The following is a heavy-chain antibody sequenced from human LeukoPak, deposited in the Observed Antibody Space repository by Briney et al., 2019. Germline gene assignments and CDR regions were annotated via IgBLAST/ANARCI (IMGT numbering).Heavy chain of an antibody. CDR3: VREGGYYGSGSYSDFDY. J-gene: IGHJ4*02. D-gene: IGHD3-10*01. V-gene: IGHV4-4*07. CDR2: IYTSGST. CDR1: GGSISSYY. Sequence: SETLSLTCTVSGGSISSYYWSWIRQPAGKGLEWIGRIYTSGSTNYNPSLKSRVTMSVDTFQNQLSLKLTSVNDADTAVCYTVREGGYYGSGSYSDFDYWGQGTLVTVSS.